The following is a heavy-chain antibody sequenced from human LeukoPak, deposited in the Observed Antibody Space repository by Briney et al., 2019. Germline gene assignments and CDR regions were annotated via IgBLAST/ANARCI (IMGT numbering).Heavy chain of an antibody. CDR1: GFTFTTYW. CDR3: ARDGHMVGATRGYFDY. V-gene: IGHV3-7*03. D-gene: IGHD1-26*01. Sequence: GGSLRLSCAASGFTFTTYWMSWVRQAPGKGLEWVANIKQDGTEKYYVDSVKGRFAISRDNAKNSLYLQMNSLRAEDTAVYYCARDGHMVGATRGYFDYWGQGTLVTVSS. CDR2: IKQDGTEK. J-gene: IGHJ4*02.